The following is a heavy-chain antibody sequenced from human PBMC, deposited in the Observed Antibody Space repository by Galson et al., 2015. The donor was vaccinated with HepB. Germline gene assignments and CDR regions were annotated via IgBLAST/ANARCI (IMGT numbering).Heavy chain of an antibody. CDR2: ISYDGSNK. Sequence: SLRLSCAASGFTFSSSALHWVRQAPGKGLEWVAVISYDGSNKYYADSVKGRFTISRDNSKNTLYLQMNSLRAEDTAVYYCARDYASSWYFNHYYGMDVWGQGTTVTVSS. D-gene: IGHD6-13*01. CDR3: ARDYASSWYFNHYYGMDV. V-gene: IGHV3-30*04. CDR1: GFTFSSSA. J-gene: IGHJ6*02.